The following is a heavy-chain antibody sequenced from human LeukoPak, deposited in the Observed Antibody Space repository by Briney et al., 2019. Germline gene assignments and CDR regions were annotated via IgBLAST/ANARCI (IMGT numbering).Heavy chain of an antibody. CDR3: ARVGYCSSTSCYGAFDI. Sequence: SVNVSCKASGGTFSSYAISWVRQAPGQGLEWMGGIIPIFGTANYAQKFQGRVTITADESTSTAYMELSSLRSEDTAVYYCARVGYCSSTSCYGAFDIWGQGTMVTVSS. CDR2: IIPIFGTA. CDR1: GGTFSSYA. V-gene: IGHV1-69*13. J-gene: IGHJ3*02. D-gene: IGHD2-2*01.